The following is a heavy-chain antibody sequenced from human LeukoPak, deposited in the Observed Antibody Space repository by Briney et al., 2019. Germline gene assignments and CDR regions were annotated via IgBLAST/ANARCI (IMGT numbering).Heavy chain of an antibody. CDR1: GFTFSNYG. CDR3: ANLPL. V-gene: IGHV3-30*18. J-gene: IGHJ4*02. Sequence: PGRSPRLSCATSGFTFSNYGMHWVRQAPGKGPEWVAVISYDGSNKYYADSVKGRFTISRDNSKNALYLQMNSLRPEDAAVYYCANLPLWGQGPLVTVTS. CDR2: ISYDGSNK.